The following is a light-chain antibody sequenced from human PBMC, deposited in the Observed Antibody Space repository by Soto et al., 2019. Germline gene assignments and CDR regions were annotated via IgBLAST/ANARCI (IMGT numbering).Light chain of an antibody. CDR3: STYAGSNNLGV. CDR2: EVT. J-gene: IGLJ1*01. CDR1: SSDIGGYNY. V-gene: IGLV2-8*01. Sequence: QSVLTQPPSASGSPGQSVTISCTGTSSDIGGYNYVSWYQQHPGKAPKLMIYEVTKRPSGVPDRFSGSKSGNTASLTVSGLQAEVEADYSSSTYAGSNNLGVFGTGTKVTVL.